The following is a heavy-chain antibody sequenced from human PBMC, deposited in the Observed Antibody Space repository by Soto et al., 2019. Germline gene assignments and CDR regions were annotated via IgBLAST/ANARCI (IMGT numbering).Heavy chain of an antibody. Sequence: PGGSLRLSCAASGFTFSSYAMSWFRQAPGKGLEWVSSISVSGGSTYYADSVKGRFTSSRDNSKSTLFLHMNSLRAEATAVYYFAKAAGSDYYPVDYWGQGTLVTVSS. V-gene: IGHV3-23*01. CDR3: AKAAGSDYYPVDY. J-gene: IGHJ4*02. D-gene: IGHD3-22*01. CDR1: GFTFSSYA. CDR2: ISVSGGST.